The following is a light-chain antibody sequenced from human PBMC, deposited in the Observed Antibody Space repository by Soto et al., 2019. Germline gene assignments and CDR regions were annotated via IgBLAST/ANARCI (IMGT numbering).Light chain of an antibody. Sequence: IPMTQSPSSLSESTGDRVTMTCRASQGISSYLAWYQQKPGKAPKLLIYGASTLQSGVPSRFSGSGSGTDFTLTISCLQSEDFATYYCQQYYSYPRTFGQGTKVDIK. J-gene: IGKJ1*01. CDR1: QGISSY. V-gene: IGKV1-8*01. CDR3: QQYYSYPRT. CDR2: GAS.